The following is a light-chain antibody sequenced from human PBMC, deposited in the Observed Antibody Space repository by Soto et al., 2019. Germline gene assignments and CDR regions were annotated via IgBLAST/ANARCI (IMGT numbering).Light chain of an antibody. V-gene: IGKV3-20*01. CDR3: QQYGSSPQGT. CDR1: QSVSSSY. J-gene: IGKJ1*01. Sequence: EIVLTQSPGTLSLSPGERATLSCRASQSVSSSYLAWYQQKPGQAPRLLIYGASSRATSIPDRFSGSGSGTDFTLTISRLEPEDFAVYYCQQYGSSPQGTFGQGTKVEIK. CDR2: GAS.